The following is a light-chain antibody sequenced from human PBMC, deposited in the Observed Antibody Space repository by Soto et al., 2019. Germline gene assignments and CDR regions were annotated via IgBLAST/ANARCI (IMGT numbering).Light chain of an antibody. J-gene: IGKJ2*01. CDR1: QSISSW. V-gene: IGKV1-5*01. CDR2: DAS. CDR3: PQSNTYSYT. Sequence: DIQMTQSPSALSASVGDRVTITCRASQSISSWLDWYQQKPGKAPKLLIYDASSLESRVPSMFSGSGSGTEFTFTISGLRPDDFATYYCPQSNTYSYTLGQGTKLEIK.